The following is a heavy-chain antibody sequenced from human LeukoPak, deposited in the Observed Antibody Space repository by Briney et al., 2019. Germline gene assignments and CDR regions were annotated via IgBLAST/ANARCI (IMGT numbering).Heavy chain of an antibody. D-gene: IGHD1-26*01. J-gene: IGHJ4*02. V-gene: IGHV3-48*01. CDR1: GFTFSSYR. CDR2: ISSSSSTI. CDR3: ARVLRVGARSTDY. Sequence: GGALRLSCAASGFTFSSYRMNWVRPAPGEGVGGVLYISSSSSTIYYADSVKGRFTISRDNAKNSLYLQMNSLRAEDTAVYYCARVLRVGARSTDYWGQGTLVAVSS.